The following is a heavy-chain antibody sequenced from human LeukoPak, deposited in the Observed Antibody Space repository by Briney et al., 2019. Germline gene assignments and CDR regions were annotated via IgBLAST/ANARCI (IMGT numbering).Heavy chain of an antibody. CDR3: ARAKYGSGSYYYLFDY. D-gene: IGHD3-10*01. J-gene: IGHJ4*02. CDR1: GFTFSNYW. V-gene: IGHV3-74*01. CDR2: INSDGINT. Sequence: PGGSLRLSCAASGFTFSNYWMHWVRQAPGKGLVWVSRINSDGINTSYADSVKGRFTISRDNAKNTLNLQMNSLRAEDTAVYYCARAKYGSGSYYYLFDYWGQGTLVTVSS.